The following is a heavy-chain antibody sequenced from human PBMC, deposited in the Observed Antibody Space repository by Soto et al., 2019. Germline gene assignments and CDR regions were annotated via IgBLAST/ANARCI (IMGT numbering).Heavy chain of an antibody. J-gene: IGHJ6*02. CDR2: ISSSGSTI. Sequence: PVGSLRLSCAASGFTFSSYEMNWVRQAPGKGLEWVSYISSSGSTIYYADSVKGRFTISRDNAKNSLYLQMNSLRAEDTAVYYCARDKIRVGAPYGMDVWGQGTTVTVSS. CDR1: GFTFSSYE. CDR3: ARDKIRVGAPYGMDV. D-gene: IGHD1-26*01. V-gene: IGHV3-48*03.